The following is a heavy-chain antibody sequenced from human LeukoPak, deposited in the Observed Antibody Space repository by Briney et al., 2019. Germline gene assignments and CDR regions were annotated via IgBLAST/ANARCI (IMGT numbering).Heavy chain of an antibody. CDR1: GGSFSSYY. D-gene: IGHD3-22*01. V-gene: IGHV4-59*10. CDR3: AAATYYYDSSGYYYRKPFDY. Sequence: PSETLSLTCAVYGGSFSSYYWSWIRQPAGKGLEWIGRIYTSGSTNYNPSLKSRVTMSVDTSKNQFSLKLSSVTAADTAVYYCAAATYYYDSSGYYYRKPFDYWGQGTLVTVSS. CDR2: IYTSGST. J-gene: IGHJ4*02.